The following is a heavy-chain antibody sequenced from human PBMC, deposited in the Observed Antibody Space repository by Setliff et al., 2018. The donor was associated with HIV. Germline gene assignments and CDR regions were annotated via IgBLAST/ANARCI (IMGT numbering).Heavy chain of an antibody. CDR3: ARVGIQLWYPSYYYYYMDV. Sequence: PSETLSLTCDVSGYSINNIHYWGWIRQPPGKGLECLGNIYDGGTTYHNPSLKGRVTISIDTSKAQFSLKLISVTAADTAVYYCARVGIQLWYPSYYYYYMDVWGKGTTVTVSS. CDR2: IYDGGTT. CDR1: GYSINNIHY. J-gene: IGHJ6*03. V-gene: IGHV4-38-2*01. D-gene: IGHD5-18*01.